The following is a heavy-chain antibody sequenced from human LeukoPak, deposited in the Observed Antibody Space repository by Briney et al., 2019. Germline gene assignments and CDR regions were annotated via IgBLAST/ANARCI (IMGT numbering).Heavy chain of an antibody. CDR2: IYSDGVT. CDR3: ARDRAEGKTWVEFDP. J-gene: IGHJ5*02. Sequence: PGGSLRLSYAASGLIVHSYASSWVRQASGKGLAWVSLIYSDGVTQYADSVKGRFTISRDSSKNTLYLQMNSLRDEDTAVYFCARDRAEGKTWVEFDPWGQGTLVTVSS. CDR1: GLIVHSYA. V-gene: IGHV3-66*02.